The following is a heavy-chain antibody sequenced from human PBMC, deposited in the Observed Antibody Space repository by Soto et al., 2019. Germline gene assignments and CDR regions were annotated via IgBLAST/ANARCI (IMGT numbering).Heavy chain of an antibody. J-gene: IGHJ4*02. D-gene: IGHD6-13*01. V-gene: IGHV4-30-4*01. CDR2: IYYSGST. CDR3: AKTAGSSSWYQTPFDL. CDR1: GGSISSGDYY. Sequence: SETLSLTCTVSGGSISSGDYYWSWIRQPPGKGLEWIGYIYYSGSTYYNPPLKSRVTISVDTSKNQFSLNLSSVTAADTAVYYCAKTAGSSSWYQTPFDLWGPGILVTVSS.